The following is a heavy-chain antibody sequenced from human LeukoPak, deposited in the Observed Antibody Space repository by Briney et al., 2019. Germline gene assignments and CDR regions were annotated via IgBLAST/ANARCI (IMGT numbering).Heavy chain of an antibody. Sequence: GGSLRLSCAASGFTFIDYYMTWVRQAPGKGLEWVSYISSSGGTIYYADSVKARVTISRDNAKNSVYLQINNLRAEDTAVYYCVRGEEAYCATTICRKFDFWGQGTQVTVSS. CDR1: GFTFIDYY. V-gene: IGHV3-11*01. CDR3: VRGEEAYCATTICRKFDF. J-gene: IGHJ4*02. D-gene: IGHD2-2*01. CDR2: ISSSGGTI.